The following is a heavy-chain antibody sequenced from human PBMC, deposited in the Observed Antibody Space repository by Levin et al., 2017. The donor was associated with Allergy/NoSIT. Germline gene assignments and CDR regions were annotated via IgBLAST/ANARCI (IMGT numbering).Heavy chain of an antibody. V-gene: IGHV4-39*01. D-gene: IGHD6-13*01. J-gene: IGHJ6*03. CDR2: IYYSGRT. Sequence: SETLSLTCTVSGGSISSSSNYWGWLRQPPGMGWEWIGSIYYSGRTYYNPSLKSRVTLSVDTSKNQFSLRLSSVTAADTAVYYCARQAGHYYYYYMDVWGKGTTVTVSS. CDR3: ARQAGHYYYYYMDV. CDR1: GGSISSSSNY.